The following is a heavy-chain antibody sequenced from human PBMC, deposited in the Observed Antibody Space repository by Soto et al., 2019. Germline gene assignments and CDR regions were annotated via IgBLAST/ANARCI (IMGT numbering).Heavy chain of an antibody. V-gene: IGHV3-21*01. CDR2: ISSSSSYI. CDR3: AREGYSSGWYVLAY. CDR1: GFTFSSYS. Sequence: PGGSLRLSCAASGFTFSSYSMNWVRQAPGKGLEWVSSISSSSSYIYYAETVKGRFTISRDNAKNSLYLQMNSLKAEDTAVYYCAREGYSSGWYVLAYWGQGT. D-gene: IGHD6-19*01. J-gene: IGHJ4*02.